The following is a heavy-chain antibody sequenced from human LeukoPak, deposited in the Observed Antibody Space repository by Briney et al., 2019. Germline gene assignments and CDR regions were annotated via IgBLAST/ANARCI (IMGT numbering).Heavy chain of an antibody. CDR3: AKISSSAESNFDY. CDR1: GFSFSTYG. Sequence: TGGSLRLSCAASGFSFSTYGMHWVRQAPGKGLEWVAFIRYDGSVKYYADPVKGRFTISRDNSKNTVYLQMNDLRPEDTALYFCAKISSSAESNFDYWGQGTLLSVSS. CDR2: IRYDGSVK. J-gene: IGHJ4*02. V-gene: IGHV3-30*02. D-gene: IGHD6-25*01.